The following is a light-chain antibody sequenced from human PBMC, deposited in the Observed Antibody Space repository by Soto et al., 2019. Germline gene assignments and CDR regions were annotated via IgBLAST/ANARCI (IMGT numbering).Light chain of an antibody. V-gene: IGLV1-44*01. CDR3: AAWDDSLNTV. Sequence: QSVLTQPPSASGTRGQRVTISCSGSSSNIGSNTVNWYQQLPGTAPKLLIYSNNQRPSGVPDRFSGSKSGTSASLAISGLQSEDEADYYCAAWDDSLNTVFGPWPNVTV. CDR2: SNN. J-gene: IGLJ1*01. CDR1: SSNIGSNT.